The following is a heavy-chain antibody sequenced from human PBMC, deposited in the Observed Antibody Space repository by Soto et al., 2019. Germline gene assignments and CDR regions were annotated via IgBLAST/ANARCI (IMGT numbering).Heavy chain of an antibody. Sequence: SETLSLTCSVSADSLKNHYWAWVRHSPGKGLERIGNIYDSGSTNYSPALKSRVSMSVDTSKNLFSLKMNSVTAADTAVYYCARSSMVLVYYFDVWGQGNVVT. V-gene: IGHV4-59*11. D-gene: IGHD3-10*01. CDR3: ARSSMVLVYYFDV. J-gene: IGHJ4*02. CDR2: IYDSGST. CDR1: ADSLKNHY.